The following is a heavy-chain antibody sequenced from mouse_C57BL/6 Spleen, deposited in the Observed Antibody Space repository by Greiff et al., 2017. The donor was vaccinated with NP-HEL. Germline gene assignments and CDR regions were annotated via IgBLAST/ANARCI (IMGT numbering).Heavy chain of an antibody. CDR1: GYTFTSYD. D-gene: IGHD2-4*01. V-gene: IGHV1-85*01. CDR3: AKGGLRRDFAY. Sequence: VQGVESGPELVKPGASVKLSCKASGYTFTSYDINWVKQRPGQGLEWIGWIYPRDGSTKYNEKFKGKATLTVDTSSSTAYMELHSLTSEDSAVYFCAKGGLRRDFAYWGQGTLVTVSA. J-gene: IGHJ3*01. CDR2: IYPRDGST.